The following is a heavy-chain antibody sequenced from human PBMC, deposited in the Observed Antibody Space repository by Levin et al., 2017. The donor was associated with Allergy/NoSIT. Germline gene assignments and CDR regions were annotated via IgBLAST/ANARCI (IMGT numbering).Heavy chain of an antibody. Sequence: PGGSLRLSCTVSGFTFSSYSMNWVRQAPGKGLEWVSYISSSSSTIYYADSVKGRFTISRDNAKNSLYLQMNSLRAEDMAVYYCARGQSTWLQVLDYWGQGTLVTVSS. CDR1: GFTFSSYS. J-gene: IGHJ4*02. D-gene: IGHD6-19*01. V-gene: IGHV3-48*01. CDR2: ISSSSSTI. CDR3: ARGQSTWLQVLDY.